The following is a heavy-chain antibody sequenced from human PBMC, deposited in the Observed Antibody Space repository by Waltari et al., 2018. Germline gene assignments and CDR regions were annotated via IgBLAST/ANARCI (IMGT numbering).Heavy chain of an antibody. J-gene: IGHJ4*02. Sequence: EVQLVESGGGLVQPGGSLRLSCAASGFTFSSYWISWVRQAPGKGLEWVANIKQDGSEKYYVDSVKGRFTISRDNAKNSLYLQMNSLRAEDTAVYYCARDSIQGLDYWGQGTLVTVSS. V-gene: IGHV3-7*01. D-gene: IGHD5-18*01. CDR3: ARDSIQGLDY. CDR2: IKQDGSEK. CDR1: GFTFSSYW.